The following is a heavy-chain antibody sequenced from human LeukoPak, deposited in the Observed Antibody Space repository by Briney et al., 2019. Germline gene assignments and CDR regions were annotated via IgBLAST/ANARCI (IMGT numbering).Heavy chain of an antibody. CDR3: ARRRLASGLDP. Sequence: PLASVKVSCKASGGTFSSYAISWVRQAPGQGLEWMGGIIPMFGTANYAQKFQGIVTITTGESTSTAYMELSSLRSEDTAVYYCARRRLASGLDPWGQGTQVTVSS. CDR2: IIPMFGTA. CDR1: GGTFSSYA. J-gene: IGHJ5*02. V-gene: IGHV1-69*05. D-gene: IGHD3-3*02.